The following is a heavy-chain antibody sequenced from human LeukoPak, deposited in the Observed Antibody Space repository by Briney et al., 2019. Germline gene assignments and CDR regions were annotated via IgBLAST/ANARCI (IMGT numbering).Heavy chain of an antibody. CDR3: ARIDYEWTAFDI. Sequence: SETLSLTCTVSGGSISSYYWSWIRQPPGKGLEWIGYIYYSGSTNYNPSLKSRVTISVDTSKNQFSLKLSSVTAADTAVYYCARIDYEWTAFDIWGQGTMVTVSS. V-gene: IGHV4-59*08. D-gene: IGHD3-16*01. J-gene: IGHJ3*02. CDR2: IYYSGST. CDR1: GGSISSYY.